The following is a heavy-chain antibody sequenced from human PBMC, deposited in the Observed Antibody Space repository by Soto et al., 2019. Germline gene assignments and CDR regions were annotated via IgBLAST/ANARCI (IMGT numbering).Heavy chain of an antibody. V-gene: IGHV2-5*02. CDR3: ARLPFGGVIVYWFDP. CDR2: IYWDDDK. CDR1: GFSLSTSGVG. Sequence: QITLKESGPTLVKPTQTLTLTCTFSGFSLSTSGVGVGWIRQPPGKALEWLALIYWDDDKRYSPSLKSRLTIPKYTSTNQVVRTMTNMDPVDTAPYYCARLPFGGVIVYWFDPWGQGTLVAVSS. J-gene: IGHJ5*02. D-gene: IGHD3-16*02.